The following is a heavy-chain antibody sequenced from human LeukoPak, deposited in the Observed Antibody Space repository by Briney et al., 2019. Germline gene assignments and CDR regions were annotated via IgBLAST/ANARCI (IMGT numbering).Heavy chain of an antibody. CDR2: IFHNGKA. J-gene: IGHJ4*02. Sequence: SETLSLTCTVSGGSITINGYYWTWIRRHPGKGLEWIGYIFHNGKAYYNPSLKSRVTISVDTSKNQFSLSLGSVTAADTAFYCCAKYSSGYYYGLNWGQGALVTVAS. V-gene: IGHV4-31*03. CDR1: GGSITINGYY. D-gene: IGHD3-22*01. CDR3: AKYSSGYYYGLN.